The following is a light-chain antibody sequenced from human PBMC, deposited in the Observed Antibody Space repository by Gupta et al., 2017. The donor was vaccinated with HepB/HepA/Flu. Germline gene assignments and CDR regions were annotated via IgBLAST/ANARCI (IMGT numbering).Light chain of an antibody. V-gene: IGKV1-9*01. CDR2: DAS. CDR3: QQLSSYPIT. Sequence: DIQLTQSPSFLSASVGDRVAITCRASQGSSTYLAWYQQKSGKAPKLLIYDASTLQSGIPSRFSGSGSGTEFTLTISSLQPEDFATYYCQQLSSYPITFGGGTKVEIK. CDR1: QGSSTY. J-gene: IGKJ4*01.